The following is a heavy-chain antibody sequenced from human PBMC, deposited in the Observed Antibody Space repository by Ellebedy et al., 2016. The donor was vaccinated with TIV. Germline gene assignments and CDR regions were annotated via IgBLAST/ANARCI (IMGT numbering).Heavy chain of an antibody. V-gene: IGHV3-23*01. D-gene: IGHD2-2*01. CDR1: GFTFSSYA. CDR2: ISVSGDRT. J-gene: IGHJ4*02. CDR3: AAWGLVPAAIFDY. Sequence: GGSLRLSXAASGFTFSSYAVSWVRQAPGKGLEWVSAISVSGDRTYYGDSVKGRFTISRDDSKNTLYLQMNSLRPEDTALYYCAAWGLVPAAIFDYWGQGTLVTVSS.